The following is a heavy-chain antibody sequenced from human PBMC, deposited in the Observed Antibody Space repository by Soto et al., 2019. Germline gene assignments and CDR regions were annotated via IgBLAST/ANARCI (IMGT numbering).Heavy chain of an antibody. J-gene: IGHJ4*02. Sequence: QVQLVESGGGVVQPGTSLRLSCEASGFAFNKFGMHWVRQAPGKGLEWVAFISYDGSYQYYADSVQGRLTITRDNSMNTLNMQLNSQRSEDTAVYYCAKGGEVGGVLGDHWGQGTLVTVSS. V-gene: IGHV3-30*18. CDR2: ISYDGSYQ. CDR1: GFAFNKFG. CDR3: AKGGEVGGVLGDH. D-gene: IGHD1-26*01.